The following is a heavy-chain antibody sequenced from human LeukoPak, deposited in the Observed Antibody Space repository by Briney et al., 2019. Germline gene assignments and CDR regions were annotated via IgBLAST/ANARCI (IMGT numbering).Heavy chain of an antibody. Sequence: RGESLKISCKGSGYSFTSYWIGWVRQLPGKGREWMGIIYPGDSDTRYSPSFQGQVTISADKSISTAYLQWSSLKASDTAMYSCARPLGIGGSYWYFDLWGRGTLVTVSS. CDR1: GYSFTSYW. CDR3: ARPLGIGGSYWYFDL. J-gene: IGHJ2*01. CDR2: IYPGDSDT. D-gene: IGHD7-27*01. V-gene: IGHV5-51*01.